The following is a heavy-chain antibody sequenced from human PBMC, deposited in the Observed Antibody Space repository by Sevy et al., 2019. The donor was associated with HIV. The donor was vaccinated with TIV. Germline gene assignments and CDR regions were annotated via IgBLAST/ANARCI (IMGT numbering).Heavy chain of an antibody. V-gene: IGHV4-38-2*02. Sequence: SETLSLTCTVSGYSISSGYYWGWIRQPPGKGLEWIGSIYHSGSTYSNPSLKSRVTISVDTSKNQFSLKLSSVTAADTAVYYCGADFWSGYWRRFDPWGQGTLVTVSS. J-gene: IGHJ5*02. CDR2: IYHSGST. D-gene: IGHD3-3*01. CDR3: GADFWSGYWRRFDP. CDR1: GYSISSGYY.